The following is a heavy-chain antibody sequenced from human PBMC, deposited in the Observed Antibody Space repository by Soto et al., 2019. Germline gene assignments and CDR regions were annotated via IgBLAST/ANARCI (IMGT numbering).Heavy chain of an antibody. V-gene: IGHV1-46*01. Sequence: GASVKVSCKASGYTFTSYYMHWVRQAPGQGLEWMGIINPSGGSTSYAQKFQGRVTMTRDTSTSTVYMELSSLRSEDTAVHYCARLVGGPDAFDIWGQGAMVTVSS. CDR1: GYTFTSYY. CDR3: ARLVGGPDAFDI. D-gene: IGHD2-15*01. J-gene: IGHJ3*02. CDR2: INPSGGST.